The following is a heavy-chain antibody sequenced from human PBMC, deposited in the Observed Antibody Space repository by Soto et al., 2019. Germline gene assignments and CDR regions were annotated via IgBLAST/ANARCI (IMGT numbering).Heavy chain of an antibody. CDR3: ATGYDFWRAYYHFDS. J-gene: IGHJ4*02. V-gene: IGHV3-48*02. CDR1: GFTFSTYG. D-gene: IGHD3-3*01. CDR2: ISSSTTTI. Sequence: GGSLRLSCAAAGFTFSTYGMNWLRQAPGKGLEWVSYISSSTTTIYYADSVKDRFTISRDNAKNSLYLQMNSLRDEDTAVYYCATGYDFWRAYYHFDSWGQGTVLTVSS.